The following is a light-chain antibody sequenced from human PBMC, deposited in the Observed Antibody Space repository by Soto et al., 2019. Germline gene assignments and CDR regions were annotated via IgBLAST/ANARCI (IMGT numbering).Light chain of an antibody. CDR2: GAS. Sequence: EIVLTQSPCTLSLSPGERATLSFRASQSVSNNYVAWYQQKPGQAPRLLIYGASNRATGIPDRFSGSGSGTDFTLTISRLEPEDFAVYYCQQYGSSGTFGQGTKVDIK. CDR3: QQYGSSGT. J-gene: IGKJ1*01. CDR1: QSVSNNY. V-gene: IGKV3-20*01.